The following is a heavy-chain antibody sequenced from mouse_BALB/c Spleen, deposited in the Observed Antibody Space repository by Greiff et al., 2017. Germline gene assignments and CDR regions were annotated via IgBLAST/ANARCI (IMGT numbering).Heavy chain of an antibody. CDR2: INPSTGYT. J-gene: IGHJ2*01. CDR3: ASPLTGPRGYFDY. CDR1: GYTFTSYW. Sequence: VQLQQSGAELAKPGASVKMSCKASGYTFTSYWMHWVKQRPGQGLEWIGYINPSTGYTEYNQKFKDKATLTADKSSSTAYMQLSSLTSEDSAVYYCASPLTGPRGYFDYWGQGTTLTVSS. D-gene: IGHD4-1*01. V-gene: IGHV1-7*01.